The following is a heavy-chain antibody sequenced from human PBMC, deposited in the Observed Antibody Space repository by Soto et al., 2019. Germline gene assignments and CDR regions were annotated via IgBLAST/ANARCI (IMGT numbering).Heavy chain of an antibody. D-gene: IGHD1-1*01. CDR1: GYTFTSSY. J-gene: IGHJ4*02. Sequence: QVQLVQSGAEVKRPGASVKLSCKASGYTFTSSYIHWVRQAPGQGLEWMAIINPNGGSTNYAQKFQGRVTMTRDTSTTTVYMELSSLTSEDTAVYYCARSLMEGDYWDQGTLVTVSS. CDR2: INPNGGST. CDR3: ARSLMEGDY. V-gene: IGHV1-46*03.